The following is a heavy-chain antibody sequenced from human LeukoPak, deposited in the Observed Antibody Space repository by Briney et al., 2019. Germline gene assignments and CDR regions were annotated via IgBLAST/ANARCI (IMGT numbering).Heavy chain of an antibody. J-gene: IGHJ4*02. Sequence: PGGSLRLSCAASGFTFDDYAMHWVRQAPGKGLEWVSLIREDGRTTHYVDSVKGRFAISRDNTKRSLYLQINSLRTEDTALYYCAKTRLSGTEYADFDQWGQGTLVTVSS. CDR1: GFTFDDYA. V-gene: IGHV3-43*02. D-gene: IGHD1-26*01. CDR2: IREDGRTT. CDR3: AKTRLSGTEYADFDQ.